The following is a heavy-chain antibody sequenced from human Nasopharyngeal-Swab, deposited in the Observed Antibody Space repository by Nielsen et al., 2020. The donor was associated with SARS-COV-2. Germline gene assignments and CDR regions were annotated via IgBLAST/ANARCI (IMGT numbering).Heavy chain of an antibody. D-gene: IGHD6-13*01. J-gene: IGHJ4*02. CDR1: GFTFSSYW. Sequence: GESLKISCAASGFTFSSYWMSWVRQAPGKGLEWVANITQDGSEKYYVDSVKGRFTISRDNAKNSLYLQMNSLRAEDTAVYYCAYSSSWTTVGDYWGQGTLVTVSS. CDR2: ITQDGSEK. CDR3: AYSSSWTTVGDY. V-gene: IGHV3-7*01.